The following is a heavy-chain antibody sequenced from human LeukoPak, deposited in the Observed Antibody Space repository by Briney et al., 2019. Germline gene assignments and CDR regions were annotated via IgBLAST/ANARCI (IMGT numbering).Heavy chain of an antibody. CDR1: GGSFSGYY. J-gene: IGHJ4*02. Sequence: SETLSLTCAVYGGSFSGYYWSWIRQPPGKGLEWIGEINHSGSTNYNPSLKSRVTISVDTSRNQFSLKLSSVTAADTAVYYCARVRWLQLGHFDYWGQGSLVTVSS. D-gene: IGHD5-24*01. V-gene: IGHV4-34*01. CDR2: INHSGST. CDR3: ARVRWLQLGHFDY.